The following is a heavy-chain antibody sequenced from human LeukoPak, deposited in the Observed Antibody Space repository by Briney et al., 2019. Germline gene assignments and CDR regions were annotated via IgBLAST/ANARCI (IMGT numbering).Heavy chain of an antibody. J-gene: IGHJ4*02. CDR1: GYTFTGYY. V-gene: IGHV1-2*02. Sequence: ASVKVSCKASGYTFTGYYMHWVRQAPGQGLEWMGWINPNSGGTNYAQKFQGRVTMTRDTSISTVYMELSRLRSDDTAVYYCARGGYSYGYYFDYWGQGTLVTVSS. CDR3: ARGGYSYGYYFDY. CDR2: INPNSGGT. D-gene: IGHD5-18*01.